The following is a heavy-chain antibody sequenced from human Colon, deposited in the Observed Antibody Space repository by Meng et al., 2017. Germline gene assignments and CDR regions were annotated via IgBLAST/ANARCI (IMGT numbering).Heavy chain of an antibody. CDR3: ARGRGSYSSIDF. CDR2: VYYTGSA. CDR1: RGSISSGSYQ. V-gene: IGHV4-61*03. J-gene: IGHJ4*02. D-gene: IGHD1-26*01. Sequence: HVQLQESGPGLVKPSQTLSLMCTVSRGSISSGSYQWNYIRQTPGKGLEWIGYVYYTGSANYNPSLKSRVTISVDTSKNHFSLNLTSVTAADTALYYCARGRGSYSSIDFWGQGTLVTASS.